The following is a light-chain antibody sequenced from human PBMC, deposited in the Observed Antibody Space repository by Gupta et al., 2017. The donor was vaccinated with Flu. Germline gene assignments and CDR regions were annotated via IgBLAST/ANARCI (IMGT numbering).Light chain of an antibody. CDR2: EDN. Sequence: SGYISTNYVQWYQRRPGSSPIIVIYEDNQRPSGVPDRFSGSIDNFSNSASLTISGLQTEDEADYYCQSYDANNPVVFGGGTKLTVL. V-gene: IGLV6-57*01. CDR3: QSYDANNPVV. J-gene: IGLJ2*01. CDR1: SGYISTNY.